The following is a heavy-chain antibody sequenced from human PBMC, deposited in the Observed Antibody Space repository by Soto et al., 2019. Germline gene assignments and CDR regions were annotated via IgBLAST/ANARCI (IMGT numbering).Heavy chain of an antibody. D-gene: IGHD5-18*01. V-gene: IGHV3-48*03. CDR3: ARVRYSYGSDAFDI. CDR2: ISSSGSTI. Sequence: EVQLVESGGGLVQPGGSLRLSCAASGFTFSSYAMNWVRQAPGKGLEWVSYISSSGSTIYYADSVKGRFTISRDNAKNSLYLQMNSLRAEDTAVYYCARVRYSYGSDAFDIWGQGTMVTVSS. J-gene: IGHJ3*02. CDR1: GFTFSSYA.